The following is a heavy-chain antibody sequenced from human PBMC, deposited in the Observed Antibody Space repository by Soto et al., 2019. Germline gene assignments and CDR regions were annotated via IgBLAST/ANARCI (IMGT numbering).Heavy chain of an antibody. J-gene: IGHJ4*02. CDR3: DKEIETTRRYYFDN. D-gene: IGHD4-17*01. Sequence: EVQLLESGGGLVQPGGSLRLSCAASGVTFSNYVMTWVRQGPGKGLEWVSGISGSGGNKYYADSVEGRCTISRDNSKNTRYLQMNTRRAEDEAASFYDKEIETTRRYYFDNWGQGTLVTVSS. V-gene: IGHV3-23*01. CDR1: GVTFSNYV. CDR2: ISGSGGNK.